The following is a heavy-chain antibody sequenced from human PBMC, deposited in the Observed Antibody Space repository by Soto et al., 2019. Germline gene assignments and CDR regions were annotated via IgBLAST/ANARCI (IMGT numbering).Heavy chain of an antibody. J-gene: IGHJ5*02. Sequence: ASVKVSCKASGGTFSSYAISWVRQAPGQGLEWMGGIIPIFGTANYAQKFQGRATITADESTSTAYMELSSLRSEDTAVYYCAREKDSSGYYPRPSYNWFDPWGQGTLVTVSS. D-gene: IGHD3-22*01. CDR2: IIPIFGTA. CDR1: GGTFSSYA. V-gene: IGHV1-69*13. CDR3: AREKDSSGYYPRPSYNWFDP.